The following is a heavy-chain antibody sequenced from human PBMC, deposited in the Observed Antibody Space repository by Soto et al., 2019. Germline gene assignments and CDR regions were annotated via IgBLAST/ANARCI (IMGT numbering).Heavy chain of an antibody. CDR1: GYSFTSYW. J-gene: IGHJ6*02. Sequence: PGESLKISCQGSGYSFTSYWIGWVRQMPGKGLEWMGIIYPGDSDTRYSPSFQGQVTISADKSISTAYLQWSSLKASDTAMYYCARLPHYYGSGSYYYYYGMDVWGQGTTVTVSS. D-gene: IGHD3-10*01. V-gene: IGHV5-51*01. CDR3: ARLPHYYGSGSYYYYYGMDV. CDR2: IYPGDSDT.